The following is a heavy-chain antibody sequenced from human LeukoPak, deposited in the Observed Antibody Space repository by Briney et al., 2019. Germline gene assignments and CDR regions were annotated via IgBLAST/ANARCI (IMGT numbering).Heavy chain of an antibody. CDR1: GFTFSSYE. V-gene: IGHV3-48*03. CDR3: AKAPVTSCRGAYCYPFDS. D-gene: IGHD2-21*01. Sequence: GGSLRLSCAASGFTFSSYEMNWVRQAPGKGLEWVSYISSSGSSIYYADSTIYYADSVKGRFTISRDNAKNTLYLQMNSLRAEDAAVYFCAKAPVTSCRGAYCYPFDSWGQGTLVTVSS. CDR2: ISSSGSSIYYADSTI. J-gene: IGHJ4*02.